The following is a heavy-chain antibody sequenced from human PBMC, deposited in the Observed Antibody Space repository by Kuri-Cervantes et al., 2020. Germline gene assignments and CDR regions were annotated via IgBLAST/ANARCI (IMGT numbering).Heavy chain of an antibody. CDR3: ARLSPGDYYYGMDV. V-gene: IGHV3-30*03. J-gene: IGHJ6*02. CDR1: GFTFSSYG. Sequence: GGSLRLSCAASGFTFSSYGMHWVRQAPGKGLEWVAVVSYDGSNKYYADSVKGRFTISRDNSKNTLYLQMNSLRAEDTAVHYCARLSPGDYYYGMDVWGQGTTVTVSS. CDR2: VSYDGSNK.